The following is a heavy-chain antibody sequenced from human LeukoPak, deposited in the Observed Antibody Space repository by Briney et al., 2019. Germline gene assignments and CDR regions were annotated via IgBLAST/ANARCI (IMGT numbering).Heavy chain of an antibody. J-gene: IGHJ5*02. CDR2: INPNSGGT. CDR3: ARYQISGSGSYNWFDP. Sequence: ASVKVSCKASGYTFTGYYMHWVRQAPGQGLEWMGWINPNSGGTNYAQKFQGRVTMTRDASISTAYMELSRLRSDDTAVYYCARYQISGSGSYNWFDPWGREPWSPSPQ. D-gene: IGHD3-10*01. V-gene: IGHV1-2*02. CDR1: GYTFTGYY.